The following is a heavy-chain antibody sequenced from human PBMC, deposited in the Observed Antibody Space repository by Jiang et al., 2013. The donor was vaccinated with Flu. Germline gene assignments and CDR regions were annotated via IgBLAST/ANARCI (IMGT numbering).Heavy chain of an antibody. V-gene: IGHV2-5*02. CDR2: IYWDGDK. CDR1: GFSLSASGVG. CDR3: ALGIRGKLVQVVDY. D-gene: IGHD6-6*01. Sequence: KPTQTLTLTCTFSGFSLSASGVGVAWIRQPPGKALEWLALIYWDGDKRFTPSLQSRLTITKDTSKNQVVLTMTNMDPVDTATYYCALGIRGKLVQVVDYWGQGTLVTVSS. J-gene: IGHJ4*02.